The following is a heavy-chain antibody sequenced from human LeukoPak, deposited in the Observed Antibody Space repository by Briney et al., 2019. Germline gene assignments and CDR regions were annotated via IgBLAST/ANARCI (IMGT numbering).Heavy chain of an antibody. CDR1: GFTFSSCA. Sequence: PGGSLRLSCAASGFTFSSCALSWVRQAPGKGLEWVSVIYSGGSTYYADSVKGRFTISKHNSKNTLYLQMNSLRAEDTAVYYCARGPIPRPGQKYYYYYYGMDVWGQGTTVTVSS. D-gene: IGHD2-2*02. CDR3: ARGPIPRPGQKYYYYYYGMDV. J-gene: IGHJ6*02. V-gene: IGHV3-53*04. CDR2: IYSGGST.